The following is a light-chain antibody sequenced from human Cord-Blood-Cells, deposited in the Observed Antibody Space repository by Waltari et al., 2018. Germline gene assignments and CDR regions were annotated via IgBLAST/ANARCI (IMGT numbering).Light chain of an antibody. CDR1: QSLSSY. CDR3: QQSYSTPWT. CDR2: AAS. J-gene: IGKJ1*01. Sequence: DIQVTQSPSSLSASVGDRVTITCRASQSLSSYLNWYQQKPGKAPKLMIYAASSLQSGVPSRFSGSGSGTDFTLTISILQPEDFATYYCQQSYSTPWTFGQGTKVEIK. V-gene: IGKV1-39*01.